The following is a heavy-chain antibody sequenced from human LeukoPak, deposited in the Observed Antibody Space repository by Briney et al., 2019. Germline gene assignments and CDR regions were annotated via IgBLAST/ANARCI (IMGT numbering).Heavy chain of an antibody. J-gene: IGHJ6*02. CDR1: DGSISIYY. CDR2: IYTSGST. D-gene: IGHD6-13*01. CDR3: ARDGIAAAGPDYYGMDV. V-gene: IGHV4-4*07. Sequence: PSETLSLTCTVSDGSISIYYWSWLRQPAGNGLEWIGRIYTSGSTNYNPSLKSRVTMSVDTSKNQFSLKLSSVTAADTAVYYCARDGIAAAGPDYYGMDVWGQGTTVTVSS.